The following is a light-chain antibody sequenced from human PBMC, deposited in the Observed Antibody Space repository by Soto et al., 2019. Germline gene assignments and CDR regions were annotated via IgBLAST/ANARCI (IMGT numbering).Light chain of an antibody. J-gene: IGKJ1*01. Sequence: DVVLTQSPLSLPVNFGQPASISCRSSKSLVYSDGNTHLSWFHQRPGQSPRRLIYRVSSRDSGVPDRFSGRGSRTDSTMEISRLEKEDVEIYVCTQVTHWPXEFGQGTKVDI. CDR2: RVS. CDR3: TQVTHWPXE. CDR1: KSLVYSDGNTH. V-gene: IGKV2-30*01.